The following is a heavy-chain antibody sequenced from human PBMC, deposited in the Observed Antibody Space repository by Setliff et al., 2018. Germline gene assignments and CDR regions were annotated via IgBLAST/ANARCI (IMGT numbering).Heavy chain of an antibody. CDR2: IYIGGST. CDR3: ARSFSRREKFLLDY. J-gene: IGHJ4*02. Sequence: SETLSLTCTVSGVSIMSYYWSWIRQPAGKGLEWIGLIYIGGSTNYNPSLKSRVTISMDTSKNQFSLKVSSVTAADTAVYYCARSFSRREKFLLDYWGQGALVTVSS. CDR1: GVSIMSYY. V-gene: IGHV4-4*07.